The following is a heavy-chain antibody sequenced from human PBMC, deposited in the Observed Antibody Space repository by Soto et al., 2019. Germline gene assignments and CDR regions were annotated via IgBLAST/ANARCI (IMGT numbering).Heavy chain of an antibody. CDR2: IYYSGST. CDR1: GGSISSYY. J-gene: IGHJ4*02. D-gene: IGHD3-10*01. V-gene: IGHV4-59*01. CDR3: ARGRGSGSYYNFGY. Sequence: SETLSLTCTVSGGSISSYYWSWIRQPPGKGLEWIGYIYYSGSTNYNPSLKSRVTISVDTSKNQFSLKLSSVTAADTAVYYCARGRGSGSYYNFGYWGQGTLVTVSS.